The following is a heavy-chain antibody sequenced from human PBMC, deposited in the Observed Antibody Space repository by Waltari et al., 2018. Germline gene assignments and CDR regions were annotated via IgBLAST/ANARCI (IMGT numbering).Heavy chain of an antibody. CDR2: IWYDGNNK. CDR1: GFTFSSYG. Sequence: QVQLVESGGGVVQPGRSLRLSCVASGFTFSSYGLHWVRQAPGKGLGWVAVIWYDGNNKYYADSVKGRFTISRDNSKNTLDLQMNSLRAEDTAVYYCARETSHYYYFDYWGQGTLVTVSS. D-gene: IGHD2-21*01. CDR3: ARETSHYYYFDY. J-gene: IGHJ4*02. V-gene: IGHV3-33*01.